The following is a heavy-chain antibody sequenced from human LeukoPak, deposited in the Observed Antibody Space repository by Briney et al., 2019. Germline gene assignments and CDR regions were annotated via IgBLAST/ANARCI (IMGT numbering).Heavy chain of an antibody. J-gene: IGHJ4*02. CDR1: GFTFGDYA. V-gene: IGHV3-49*04. D-gene: IGHD3-22*01. Sequence: GGSLRLSCTASGFTFGDYAMSWVRQAPGKGLEWVGFIRSKAYGGTIEYAASVKGRFTISRDDSKSIAYLQMNSLKTEDTAVYYCTRAVVTTMIVVVTPLYYFDYWGQGTLVTVSS. CDR2: IRSKAYGGTI. CDR3: TRAVVTTMIVVVTPLYYFDY.